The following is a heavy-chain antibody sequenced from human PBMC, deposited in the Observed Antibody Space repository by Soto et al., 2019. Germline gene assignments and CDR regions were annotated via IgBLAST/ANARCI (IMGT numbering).Heavy chain of an antibody. CDR2: ISWNSGSI. J-gene: IGHJ4*02. Sequence: GGSLRLSCAASGFTFDDYSLHWVRQAPGKGLEWVSGISWNSGSIAYADSVKGRFTISRDNAKNTLYLQMNSLRAEDTAVYYCAKDQGSSWYEIDYWGQGTLVTVSS. D-gene: IGHD6-13*01. V-gene: IGHV3-9*01. CDR1: GFTFDDYS. CDR3: AKDQGSSWYEIDY.